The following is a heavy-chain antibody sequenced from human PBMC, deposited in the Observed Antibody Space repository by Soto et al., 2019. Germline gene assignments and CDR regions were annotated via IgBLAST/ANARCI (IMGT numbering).Heavy chain of an antibody. CDR3: ARVLPPKIFGVVITRENWFDP. D-gene: IGHD3-3*01. Sequence: GGSLRLSCAASGFTFSDYYMSWIRQAPGKGLEWVSYISSSGSTIYYADSVKGRFTISRDNAKNSLYLQMNSLRAEDTAVYYCARVLPPKIFGVVITRENWFDPWGQGTLVTVSS. V-gene: IGHV3-11*01. CDR2: ISSSGSTI. CDR1: GFTFSDYY. J-gene: IGHJ5*02.